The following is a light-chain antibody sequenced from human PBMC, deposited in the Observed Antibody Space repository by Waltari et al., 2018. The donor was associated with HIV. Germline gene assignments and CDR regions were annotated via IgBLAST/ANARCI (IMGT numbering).Light chain of an antibody. V-gene: IGKV1D-12*01. CDR2: AAS. CDR1: QAVSTW. J-gene: IGKJ4*01. Sequence: DIQMTQSPSSVSASVGDRVTITCRASQAVSTWLAWYQQKPGKAPNLLIYAASSLQSGVSSRFSGSGTGTDFTLTINNPQPEDLATYYCQQANSFPLTFGGGTKVDIK. CDR3: QQANSFPLT.